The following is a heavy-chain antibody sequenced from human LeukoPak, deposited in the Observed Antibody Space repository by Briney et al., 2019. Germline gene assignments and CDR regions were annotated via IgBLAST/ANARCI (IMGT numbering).Heavy chain of an antibody. D-gene: IGHD3-10*01. J-gene: IGHJ4*02. CDR3: AKDRVDGSGSQFDS. V-gene: IGHV3-23*01. Sequence: PGGSLRLSCAASEFTFSSHGMNWVRQAPGKGLEWVSGISPSGGITYYTDSVKGRFTISRDNSKNTVSLQMNSLRGEDTAVYYCAKDRVDGSGSQFDSWGQGSLVIVSS. CDR1: EFTFSSHG. CDR2: ISPSGGIT.